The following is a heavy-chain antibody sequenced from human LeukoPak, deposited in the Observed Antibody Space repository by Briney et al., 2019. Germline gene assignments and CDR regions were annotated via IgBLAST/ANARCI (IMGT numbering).Heavy chain of an antibody. V-gene: IGHV3-23*01. CDR1: GFTFSSYA. CDR2: ISGSGGST. D-gene: IGHD2-15*01. Sequence: GGSLRLSCAASGFTFSSYAMSWVRQAPGKGLEWVSAISGSGGSTYYADSVQGRFTISRDNSKNTLYLQMNSLRAEDTAVYYCAKEIGAKVVAATAFAFDIWGQGTMVTVSS. J-gene: IGHJ3*02. CDR3: AKEIGAKVVAATAFAFDI.